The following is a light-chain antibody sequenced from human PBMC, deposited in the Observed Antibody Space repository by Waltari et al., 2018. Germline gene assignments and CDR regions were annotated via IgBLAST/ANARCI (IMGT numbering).Light chain of an antibody. Sequence: DIVMTQSPDSLAVSLGERDTTNCKSSQSVLYSSNNKNYLACYQQKPGQPPKLLIYWASTRESGVPDRFSGSGSGTDFTLTISSLQAEDVAVYYCQQYYSTPLTFGGGTKVEIK. J-gene: IGKJ4*01. CDR1: QSVLYSSNNKNY. CDR3: QQYYSTPLT. V-gene: IGKV4-1*01. CDR2: WAS.